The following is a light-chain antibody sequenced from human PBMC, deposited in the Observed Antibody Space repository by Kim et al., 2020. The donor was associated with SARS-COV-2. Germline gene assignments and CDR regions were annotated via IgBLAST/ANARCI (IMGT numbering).Light chain of an antibody. Sequence: EIVLTQSPATLSLSPGERATLSCRASQSVSSYLAWYQQKPGQAPRLLIYDASNRATGIPARFSGSGSGTDFTLTIGSLEPEDFAVYYCQQRGNWPLTFGGGTKV. V-gene: IGKV3-11*01. CDR2: DAS. CDR1: QSVSSY. CDR3: QQRGNWPLT. J-gene: IGKJ4*01.